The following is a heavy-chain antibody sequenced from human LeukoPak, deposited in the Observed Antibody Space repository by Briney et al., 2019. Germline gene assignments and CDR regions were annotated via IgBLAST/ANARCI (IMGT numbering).Heavy chain of an antibody. V-gene: IGHV1-69*13. CDR1: GGTFSSYA. Sequence: ASVKVSCKASGGTFSSYAISWVRQAPGQGLEWMGGIIPIFGTANYAQKFQGRVTITADESTSTAYMELSSLRSEDTAVYYCATSRAYYGSGSYYSDYWGQGTLVTVSS. CDR3: ATSRAYYGSGSYYSDY. D-gene: IGHD3-10*01. CDR2: IIPIFGTA. J-gene: IGHJ4*02.